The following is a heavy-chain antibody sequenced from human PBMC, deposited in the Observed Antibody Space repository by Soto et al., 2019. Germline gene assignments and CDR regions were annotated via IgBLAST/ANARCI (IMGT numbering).Heavy chain of an antibody. J-gene: IGHJ4*02. Sequence: SETLSLTCTVSGGSISSSSYYWGWIRQPPGKGLEWIGSIYYSGSTYYNPSLKSRVTMTRNTSISTAYMELSSLRSEDTAVYYCARAPLLPDYWGQGTLVTVSS. CDR2: IYYSGST. CDR1: GGSISSSSYY. V-gene: IGHV4-39*07. CDR3: ARAPLLPDY.